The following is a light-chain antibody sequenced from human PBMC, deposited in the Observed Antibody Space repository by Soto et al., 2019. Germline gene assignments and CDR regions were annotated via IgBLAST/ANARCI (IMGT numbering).Light chain of an antibody. J-gene: IGLJ3*02. Sequence: QSALTQPASVSGSPGQSITISCTGTSSDVGGFDYVSWFQHYPGKAPKLIIFDVTNRPSGISHRFSGSKSGNTASLTISGLPTEDEADYYCTSYSDGATLLVFGGGTKLTVL. CDR2: DVT. CDR3: TSYSDGATLLV. CDR1: SSDVGGFDY. V-gene: IGLV2-14*03.